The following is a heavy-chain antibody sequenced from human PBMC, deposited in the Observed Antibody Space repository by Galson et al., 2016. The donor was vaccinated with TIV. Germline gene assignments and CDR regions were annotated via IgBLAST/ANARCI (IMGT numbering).Heavy chain of an antibody. CDR1: GFTFSTYT. D-gene: IGHD3-10*01. J-gene: IGHJ3*02. CDR3: AKDRMYYTPRGALNM. CDR2: INVHGDTT. Sequence: SLRLSCAASGFTFSTYTMNWVRQAPGKGLEWLSVINVHGDTTYFADSVKGRFTISRDNSTNTLYLQMNSLRAADTAVYFCAKDRMYYTPRGALNMWGQGTMVPFPS. V-gene: IGHV3-23*01.